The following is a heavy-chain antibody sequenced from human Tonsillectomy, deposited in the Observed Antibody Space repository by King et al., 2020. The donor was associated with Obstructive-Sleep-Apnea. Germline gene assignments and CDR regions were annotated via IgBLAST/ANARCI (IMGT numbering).Heavy chain of an antibody. CDR2: ITYNGRNE. J-gene: IGHJ4*02. V-gene: IGHV3-30*02. D-gene: IGHD7-27*01. Sequence: QVQLVESGGGVVQPGRSLRLSCAASGFTFSNYGMHWVRQAPGKGLEWVTFITYNGRNEYYSDSVKGRFTISRDNSKNTLYLQMNSLRVEDTAVYYCAKDIVGNWGWDYWGQGSLVTVSS. CDR3: AKDIVGNWGWDY. CDR1: GFTFSNYG.